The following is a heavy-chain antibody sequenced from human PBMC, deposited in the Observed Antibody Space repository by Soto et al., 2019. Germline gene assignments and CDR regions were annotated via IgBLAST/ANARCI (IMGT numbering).Heavy chain of an antibody. V-gene: IGHV3-30-3*01. CDR2: ISYDGSNK. CDR1: VFTFSSYA. D-gene: IGHD5-12*01. CDR3: ARDTFPHVDIVATTDAFDI. J-gene: IGHJ3*02. Sequence: GALRLSCAASVFTFSSYAMHWVRQAPGKGLEWVAVISYDGSNKYYADSVKGRFTISRDNSKNTLYLQMNSLRAEDTAVYYCARDTFPHVDIVATTDAFDIWGQGTMVTVSS.